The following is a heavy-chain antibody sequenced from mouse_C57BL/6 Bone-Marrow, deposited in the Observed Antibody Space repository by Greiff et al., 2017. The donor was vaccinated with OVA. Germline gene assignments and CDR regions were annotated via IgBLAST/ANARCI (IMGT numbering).Heavy chain of an antibody. CDR1: GYTFTSYD. CDR2: IYPRDGST. D-gene: IGHD1-1*01. V-gene: IGHV1-85*01. CDR3: ARGKYYGLWYFDV. Sequence: QVQLQQSGPELVKPGASVKLSCKASGYTFTSYDINWVKQRPGQGLEWIGWIYPRDGSTKYNEKFKGKATFTVDTSSSTAYMELHSLTSEDSAVYFCARGKYYGLWYFDVWGTGTTVTVSS. J-gene: IGHJ1*03.